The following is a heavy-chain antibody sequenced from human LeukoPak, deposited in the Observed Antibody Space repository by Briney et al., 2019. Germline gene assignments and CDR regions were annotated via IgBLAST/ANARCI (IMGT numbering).Heavy chain of an antibody. J-gene: IGHJ6*02. D-gene: IGHD3-10*02. CDR1: GLTYSAYV. Sequence: GGSLSLSCEASGLTYSAYVMTWVRQAAWKGVEWVWSIGSDNKPHYSESVKGRFAISRDNSKSMLFLQLNSLRAEDTALYYCARELHYYVAMDVWGQGTTVTVSS. CDR2: IGSDNKP. V-gene: IGHV3-23*01. CDR3: ARELHYYVAMDV.